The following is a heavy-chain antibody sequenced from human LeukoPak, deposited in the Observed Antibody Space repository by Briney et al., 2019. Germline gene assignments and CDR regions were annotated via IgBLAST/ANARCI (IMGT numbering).Heavy chain of an antibody. J-gene: IGHJ5*02. D-gene: IGHD3-3*01. CDR2: VYTSGST. Sequence: SETLSLTCTVSGGSISSYYGSWIRQPAGKGLEWIGRVYTSGSTNYNPSLKSRVTMSVDTSKNQFSLKLSSVTAADTAVYYCARAGTSSNLEWLLGRGDWFDPWGQGTLVTVSS. V-gene: IGHV4-4*07. CDR3: ARAGTSSNLEWLLGRGDWFDP. CDR1: GGSISSYY.